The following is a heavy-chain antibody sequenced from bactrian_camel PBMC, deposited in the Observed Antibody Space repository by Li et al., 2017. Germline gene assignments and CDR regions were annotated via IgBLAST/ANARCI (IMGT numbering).Heavy chain of an antibody. J-gene: IGHJ4*01. CDR1: GFIFSAYD. Sequence: QLVESGGGLVQPGGSLRLSCATSGFIFSAYDISWVRQAPGKRLEWVSSIKKSGDERTFVADSVKGRFTISRDNAKNTLYLQMSSLKTEDTGVYYCGIVNRYGDSWLGIRSLSDLGYTGQGTQVTVS. D-gene: IGHD1*01. CDR2: IKKSGDERT. V-gene: IGHV3S40*01.